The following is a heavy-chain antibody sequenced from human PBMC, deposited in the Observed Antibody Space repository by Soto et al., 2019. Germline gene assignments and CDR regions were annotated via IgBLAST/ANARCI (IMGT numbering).Heavy chain of an antibody. D-gene: IGHD3-9*01. CDR3: ARVRGNYDILTGYSLYYFDY. Sequence: EVQLVETGGGLSQPGGSLRLSCAASGFTVSSNYMSWVRQAPGKGLEWVSIIYSGSTTYYADSVKGRFTISRDTSKNTLYLQMNSLSAEDTAVYYCARVRGNYDILTGYSLYYFDYWGQGTLVTVSS. V-gene: IGHV3-53*02. CDR1: GFTVSSNY. CDR2: IYSGSTT. J-gene: IGHJ4*02.